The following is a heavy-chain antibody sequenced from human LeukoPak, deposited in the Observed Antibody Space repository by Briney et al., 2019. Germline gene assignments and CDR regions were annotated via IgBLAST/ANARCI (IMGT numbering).Heavy chain of an antibody. D-gene: IGHD2-2*01. CDR1: GFTFSSYA. J-gene: IGHJ5*02. CDR3: AKEGHFSSIACGWFDP. V-gene: IGHV3-23*01. CDR2: IGGSGGST. Sequence: PGGSLRLSCAASGFTFSSYAMSWVRQAPGKGLEWVSAIGGSGGSTYYADSVKGRFTISRDNSKNTLFLQMNSLRVEDTAVYYCAKEGHFSSIACGWFDPWGQGTLVTVSS.